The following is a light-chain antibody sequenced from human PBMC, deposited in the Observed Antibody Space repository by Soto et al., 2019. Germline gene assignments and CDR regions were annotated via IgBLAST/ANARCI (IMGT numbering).Light chain of an antibody. Sequence: QSALTQPPSASGSPGQAVTISCTGASGDVGTYDYVSWYQQHPGKAPKLMIYXVNXRXXXXPDXFSGSKSGDTASLTVSGLQGEDDADYYCSSYAGSNTFVFGTGTKVTVL. J-gene: IGLJ1*01. V-gene: IGLV2-8*01. CDR1: SGDVGTYDY. CDR3: SSYAGSNTFV. CDR2: XVN.